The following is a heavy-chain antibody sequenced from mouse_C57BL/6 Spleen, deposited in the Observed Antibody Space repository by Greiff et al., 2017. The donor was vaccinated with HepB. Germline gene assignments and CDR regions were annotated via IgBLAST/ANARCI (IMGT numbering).Heavy chain of an antibody. CDR1: GYTFTDYN. V-gene: IGHV1-18*01. CDR2: INPNNGGT. Sequence: EVQLQQSGPELVKPGASVKIPCKASGYTFTDYNMDWVKQSHGKSLEWIGDINPNNGGTIYNQKFKGKATLTVDKSSSTAYMELRSLTSEDTAVYYCARFGPRYFDVWGTGTTVTVSS. CDR3: ARFGPRYFDV. J-gene: IGHJ1*03.